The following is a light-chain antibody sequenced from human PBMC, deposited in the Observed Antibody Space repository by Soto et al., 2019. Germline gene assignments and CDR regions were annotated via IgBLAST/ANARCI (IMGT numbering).Light chain of an antibody. CDR2: DDR. CDR3: QVWDSSSDHVV. V-gene: IGLV3-21*02. Sequence: SYQLAHPPSFSVAPGQTARITCGGHNIRSKSVHWYQQKPGQAPVLVAYDDRDRPSGIPERFSGSNSGNTATLTISRVEAGDEAEYYCQVWDSSSDHVVFGTGTKVTVL. J-gene: IGLJ1*01. CDR1: NIRSKS.